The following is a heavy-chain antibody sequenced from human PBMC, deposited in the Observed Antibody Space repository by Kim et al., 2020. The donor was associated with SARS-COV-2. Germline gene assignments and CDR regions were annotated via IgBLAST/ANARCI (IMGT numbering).Heavy chain of an antibody. D-gene: IGHD5-12*01. Sequence: GGSLRLSCAASGFTFSRNSVNWVRQAPGKGLEWVSSISSSSSYIYYADSVKGRFTISRDNAKNSMYLQMNSLRAEDTAVYYCARGIYSGYDSPFDYWGQGGLVTVSP. J-gene: IGHJ4*02. CDR2: ISSSSSYI. CDR1: GFTFSRNS. CDR3: ARGIYSGYDSPFDY. V-gene: IGHV3-21*01.